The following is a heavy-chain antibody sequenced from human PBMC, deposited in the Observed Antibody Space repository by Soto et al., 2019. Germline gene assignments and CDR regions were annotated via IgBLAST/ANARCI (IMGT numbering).Heavy chain of an antibody. CDR1: GYSISSGYY. D-gene: IGHD2-15*01. CDR2: IYHSGST. J-gene: IGHJ4*02. CDR3: ARRPGGPYCSGGSCYFDY. V-gene: IGHV4-38-2*01. Sequence: PSETLSLTCAVSGYSISSGYYWGWIRQPPGKGLEWIGSIYHSGSTYYNQSLKSRVTISVDTSKNQFSLKLSSVTAADTAVYYCARRPGGPYCSGGSCYFDYWGQGTLVTVSS.